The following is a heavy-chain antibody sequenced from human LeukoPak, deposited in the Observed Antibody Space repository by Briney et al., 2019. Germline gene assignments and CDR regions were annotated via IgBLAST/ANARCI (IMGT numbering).Heavy chain of an antibody. V-gene: IGHV3-48*04. J-gene: IGHJ4*02. Sequence: PGGSLRLSCAASGFTFSSYSMNWVRQAPGKGLEWVSYISSSSSTIYYADSVKGRFTISRDNAKNSLYLQMNSLRAEDTAVYYCASSGTAARPYYFDYWGQGTLVTVSS. CDR1: GFTFSSYS. CDR3: ASSGTAARPYYFDY. D-gene: IGHD6-6*01. CDR2: ISSSSSTI.